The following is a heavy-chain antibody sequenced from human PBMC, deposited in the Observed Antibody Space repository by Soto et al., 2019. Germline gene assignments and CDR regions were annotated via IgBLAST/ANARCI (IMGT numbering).Heavy chain of an antibody. D-gene: IGHD5-18*01. CDR2: INPNNGGT. V-gene: IGHV1-2*04. J-gene: IGHJ6*02. CDR1: GYTFTDNY. CDR3: ARGLTALSGMDV. Sequence: ASVKVSCKTSGYTFTDNYIHWVRQAPGQGLEWMGWINPNNGGTKYAQKFQDWVTITRDTSISTAYMALGRLRSDDTAVYYCARGLTALSGMDVWGQGTTVTVSS.